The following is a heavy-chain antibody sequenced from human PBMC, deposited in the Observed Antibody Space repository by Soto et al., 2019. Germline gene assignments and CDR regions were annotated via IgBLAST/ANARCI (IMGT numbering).Heavy chain of an antibody. J-gene: IGHJ6*02. D-gene: IGHD6-19*01. V-gene: IGHV3-21*01. CDR2: ISSSSSYI. CDR3: ARDLYSSGWSPYGMDV. Sequence: PGGSLRLSCAASGFTFSSYSMNWVRQAPGKGLGWVSSISSSSSYIYYADSVKGRFTISRDNAKNSLYLQMNSLRAEDTAVYYCARDLYSSGWSPYGMDVWGQGTTVTVSS. CDR1: GFTFSSYS.